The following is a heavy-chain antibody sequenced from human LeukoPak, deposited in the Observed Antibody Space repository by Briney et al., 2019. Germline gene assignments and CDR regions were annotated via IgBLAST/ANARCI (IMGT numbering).Heavy chain of an antibody. J-gene: IGHJ5*02. Sequence: VASVKVSCKASGGTFSSYTISWVRQAPGQGLEWMGRIIPILGIANYAQKFQGRVTITADKSTSTAYMELSSLRSEDTAVYYCARDRPPRYCSGGSCYLNWFDPWGQGTLDTASS. CDR3: ARDRPPRYCSGGSCYLNWFDP. CDR2: IIPILGIA. D-gene: IGHD2-15*01. V-gene: IGHV1-69*04. CDR1: GGTFSSYT.